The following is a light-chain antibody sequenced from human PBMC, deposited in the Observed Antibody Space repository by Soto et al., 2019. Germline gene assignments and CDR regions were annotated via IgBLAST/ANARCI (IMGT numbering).Light chain of an antibody. J-gene: IGLJ1*01. CDR2: EVS. Sequence: QSALTQPASLSVSPGQSITISCTGTSSDVGSYNLVSWYQQHPGKAPKLMIYEVSKRPSGVSNRFSGSKSGNTASLTISGLQAEDEADYYCCSYAGSSTVFGTGTKVTVL. CDR1: SSDVGSYNL. V-gene: IGLV2-23*02. CDR3: CSYAGSSTV.